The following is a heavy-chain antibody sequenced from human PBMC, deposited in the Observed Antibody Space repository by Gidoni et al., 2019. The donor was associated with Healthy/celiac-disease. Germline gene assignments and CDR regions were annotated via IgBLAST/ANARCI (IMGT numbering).Heavy chain of an antibody. CDR2: IYYSGST. J-gene: IGHJ4*02. Sequence: QVQLQDSGPGLVTPSETLSLTCTVSGGSVRSRSYDWSWIRQPPGKGLEWIGYIYYSGSTNYNPSLKSRVTISVDTSKNQFSLKLSAVTAADTAVYYCARSRRGYSGYDSGYWGQGTLVTVSS. CDR1: GGSVRSRSYD. V-gene: IGHV4-61*01. D-gene: IGHD5-12*01. CDR3: ARSRRGYSGYDSGY.